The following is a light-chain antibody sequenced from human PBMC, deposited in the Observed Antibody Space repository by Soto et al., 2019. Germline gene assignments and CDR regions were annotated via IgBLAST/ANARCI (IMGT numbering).Light chain of an antibody. J-gene: IGLJ3*02. V-gene: IGLV1-51*02. Sequence: QSVLTQPPSVSAAPGQKVTISCSGSSSNIGNNYVSWYQQLPGTAPKLLIYENNKRPSGIPDRFSGSKSGTSATLGITGFQTRDEADYYCGTWDSSLSAGPWVFGGGTKLTVL. CDR2: ENN. CDR3: GTWDSSLSAGPWV. CDR1: SSNIGNNY.